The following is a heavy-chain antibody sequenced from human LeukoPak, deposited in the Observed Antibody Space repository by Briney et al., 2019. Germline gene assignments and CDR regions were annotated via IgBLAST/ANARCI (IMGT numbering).Heavy chain of an antibody. Sequence: PGGSLRLSCAASGFTFSSYSMNWVRQAPGKGLEWVSYISSSSSTIYYADSVKGRFTISRDNAKNSLYLQMNSLRAEDTAVYYCARNAPGISSVYYFDYWGQGTLATVSS. V-gene: IGHV3-48*04. CDR3: ARNAPGISSVYYFDY. CDR2: ISSSSSTI. CDR1: GFTFSSYS. D-gene: IGHD1-14*01. J-gene: IGHJ4*02.